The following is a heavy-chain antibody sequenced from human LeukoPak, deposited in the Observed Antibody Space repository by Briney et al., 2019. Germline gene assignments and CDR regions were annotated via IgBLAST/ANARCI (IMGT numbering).Heavy chain of an antibody. CDR1: GFTFSDYY. V-gene: IGHV3-11*04. D-gene: IGHD4-11*01. CDR3: ARDYYSNYGHYYYYMDV. Sequence: PGGSLRLSCAASGFTFSDYYMSWIRRAPGKGLEWVSYISSSGSTIYYADSVKGRFTISRDNAKNSLYLQMNSLRAEDTAVYYCARDYYSNYGHYYYYMDVWGKGTTVTVSS. J-gene: IGHJ6*03. CDR2: ISSSGSTI.